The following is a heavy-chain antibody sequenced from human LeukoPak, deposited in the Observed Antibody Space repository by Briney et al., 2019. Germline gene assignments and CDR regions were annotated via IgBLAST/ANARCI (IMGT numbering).Heavy chain of an antibody. J-gene: IGHJ4*02. CDR3: AAEYDFWSGYPGY. Sequence: GGSLRLSCAASGFNFGEFWMAWVRQTPGKGLEWVADIKEDGSEEFYVDSVKGRFTISRDNSKNSLYLQMNSLRAEDTAVYYCAAEYDFWSGYPGYWGQGTLVTVSS. CDR2: IKEDGSEE. CDR1: GFNFGEFW. V-gene: IGHV3-7*01. D-gene: IGHD3-3*01.